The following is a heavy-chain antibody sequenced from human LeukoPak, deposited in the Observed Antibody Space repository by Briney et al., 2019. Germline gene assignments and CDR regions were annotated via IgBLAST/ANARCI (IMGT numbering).Heavy chain of an antibody. J-gene: IGHJ5*02. V-gene: IGHV3-21*01. Sequence: TGGSLRLSCAASGFTFSSYSMNWVRDAPGKGLEWVSSISSSSSYIYYADSVKGRFTISRDNAKNSLYLQMNSLRAEDTAVYYCARDSRRSFDPWGQGTLVTVSS. D-gene: IGHD3-3*01. CDR3: ARDSRRSFDP. CDR2: ISSSSSYI. CDR1: GFTFSSYS.